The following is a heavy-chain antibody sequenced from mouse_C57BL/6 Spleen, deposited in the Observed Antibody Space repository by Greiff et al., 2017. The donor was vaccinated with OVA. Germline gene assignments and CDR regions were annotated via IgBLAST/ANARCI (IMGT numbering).Heavy chain of an antibody. CDR3: ARGSSGYVQTWFAY. V-gene: IGHV1-59*01. D-gene: IGHD3-2*02. Sequence: QVQLQQPGAELVRPGTSVKLSCKASGYTFTSYWMHWVKQRPGQGLEWIGVIDPSDSYTYYNQKFKGKATLTVDTSSSTAYMQLSSLTSEDSAVYYCARGSSGYVQTWFAYWGQGTLVTVSA. CDR1: GYTFTSYW. J-gene: IGHJ3*01. CDR2: IDPSDSYT.